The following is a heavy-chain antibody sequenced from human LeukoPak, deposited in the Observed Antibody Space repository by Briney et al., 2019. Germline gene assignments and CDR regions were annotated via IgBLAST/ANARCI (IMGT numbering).Heavy chain of an antibody. V-gene: IGHV3-30-3*01. D-gene: IGHD3-3*01. Sequence: GGSLRLSCAASGFTFSSYAMHWVRQAPGKGLEWVAVISYDGSNKYYADSVKGRFTISRDNSKNTLYLQMNSLRAEDTAVYYCARDRAFGVAHDWGQGTLVTVSS. CDR3: ARDRAFGVAHD. CDR1: GFTFSSYA. J-gene: IGHJ4*02. CDR2: ISYDGSNK.